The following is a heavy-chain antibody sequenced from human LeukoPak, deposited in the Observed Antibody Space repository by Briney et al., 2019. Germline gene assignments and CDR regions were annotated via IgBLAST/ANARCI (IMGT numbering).Heavy chain of an antibody. CDR2: IRSKAYGGTT. CDR3: TRSGGSGITGTTKGWFDP. CDR1: GFTFGDYA. J-gene: IGHJ5*02. V-gene: IGHV3-49*03. D-gene: IGHD1-7*01. Sequence: GGSLRLSCTASGFTFGDYAMSWFRQAPGKGLEWVGFIRSKAYGGTTEYAASVKDRFTISRDDSKSIAYLQMNSLKTEDTAVYYCTRSGGSGITGTTKGWFDPWGQGTLVTVSS.